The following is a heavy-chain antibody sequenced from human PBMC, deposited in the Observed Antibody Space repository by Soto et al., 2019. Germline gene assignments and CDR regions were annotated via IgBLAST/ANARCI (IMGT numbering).Heavy chain of an antibody. V-gene: IGHV3-23*01. CDR1: GFTFSDYA. Sequence: EVQLLESGGDLMHPGGSLRLSCAASGFTFSDYAMSWVRQAPGKGLEWVSGTSASGGLLYYAASVRGRFTVSRDNSQSTLYLQMNSLSDEDKAGYYGARAQTVAATYRRWESWGQGTRVTVSS. J-gene: IGHJ5*02. CDR2: TSASGGLL. D-gene: IGHD6-19*01. CDR3: ARAQTVAATYRRWES.